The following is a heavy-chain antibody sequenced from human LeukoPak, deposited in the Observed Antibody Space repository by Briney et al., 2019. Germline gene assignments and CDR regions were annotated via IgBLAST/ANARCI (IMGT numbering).Heavy chain of an antibody. J-gene: IGHJ4*02. CDR3: AKDTFSESRYGVLDS. CDR1: GFTFSSYA. D-gene: IGHD3-10*01. Sequence: GGSLRLSCAASGFTFSSYAMSWVRQAPGKGLEWVSAISGGGGITYYADSVKGRFTISRDNSKNTLYLQMSSLRAEDTAVYYCAKDTFSESRYGVLDSWGQGTLVTVSS. V-gene: IGHV3-23*01. CDR2: ISGGGGIT.